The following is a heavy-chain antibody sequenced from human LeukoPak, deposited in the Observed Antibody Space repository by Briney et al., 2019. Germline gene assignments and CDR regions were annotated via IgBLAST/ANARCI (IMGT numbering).Heavy chain of an antibody. D-gene: IGHD3-10*01. V-gene: IGHV1-69*04. J-gene: IGHJ4*02. CDR2: IIPILGIA. Sequence: ASVKVSXKASGGTFSSYAISWVRQAPGQGLEWMGRIIPILGIANYAQKFQGRVTITADKSTSTAYMELSSLRSEDTAVYYCARDIGSGSYYEEFDYWGQGTLVTVSS. CDR3: ARDIGSGSYYEEFDY. CDR1: GGTFSSYA.